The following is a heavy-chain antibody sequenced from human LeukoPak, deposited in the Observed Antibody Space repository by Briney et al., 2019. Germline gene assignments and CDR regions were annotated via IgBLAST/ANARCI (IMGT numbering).Heavy chain of an antibody. J-gene: IGHJ4*02. Sequence: SVKVSCKASGGTFSSYAISWVRQAPGQGLEWMGRIIPILGIANYAQKFQGRVTITADKSTSTAYMELSSLRSEDTAVYYCARDGDYYDSSGLLRTDYWGQGTLVTVSS. CDR3: ARDGDYYDSSGLLRTDY. D-gene: IGHD3-22*01. CDR2: IIPILGIA. CDR1: GGTFSSYA. V-gene: IGHV1-69*04.